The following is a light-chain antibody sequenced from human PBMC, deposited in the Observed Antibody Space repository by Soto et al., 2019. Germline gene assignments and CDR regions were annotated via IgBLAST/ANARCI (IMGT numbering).Light chain of an antibody. Sequence: EIVMTQSPATLSVSPGERATLSCRASQSVNTILAWYQQKPGQAPRLLIYGASTRATGNPDRFSGSGSGTEFSLTISSLQSEDFSVYYCQQYNNWPWTVGQGTKVEIK. CDR1: QSVNTI. V-gene: IGKV3-15*01. J-gene: IGKJ1*01. CDR3: QQYNNWPWT. CDR2: GAS.